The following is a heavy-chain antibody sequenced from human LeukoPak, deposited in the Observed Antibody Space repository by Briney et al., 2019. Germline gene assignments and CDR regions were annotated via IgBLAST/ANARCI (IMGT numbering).Heavy chain of an antibody. CDR1: GYTFTGYY. D-gene: IGHD3-16*01. Sequence: VKVSCKASGYTFTGYYMHWVRQAPGQGLEWMGWISTYNGNTNYVQNLQGRVTMTTDTSTSTAYMELRSLRSDDTAVYYCARDGDYDWGTNYHYYFGMDVWGQGTTVTVSS. CDR2: ISTYNGNT. J-gene: IGHJ6*02. V-gene: IGHV1-18*04. CDR3: ARDGDYDWGTNYHYYFGMDV.